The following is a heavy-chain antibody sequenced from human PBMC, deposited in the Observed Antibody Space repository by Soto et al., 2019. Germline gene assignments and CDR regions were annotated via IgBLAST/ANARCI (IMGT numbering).Heavy chain of an antibody. V-gene: IGHV4-59*01. D-gene: IGHD3-22*01. CDR1: CGSIISYY. CDR3: ARGRRYYYDNTGPYYFEH. J-gene: IGHJ4*02. CDR2: IYYSGST. Sequence: KTSETLSLTCTVSCGSIISYYWSWIRQPPGNELEWIAYIYYSGSTNYNPSLKSRVTISVDTSKNQFSLKLTSVTAADTAVYYCARGRRYYYDNTGPYYFEHWGQGTLVTVSS.